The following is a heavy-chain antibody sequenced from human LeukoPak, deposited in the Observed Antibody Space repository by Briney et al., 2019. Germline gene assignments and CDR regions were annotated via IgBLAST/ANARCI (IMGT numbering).Heavy chain of an antibody. CDR1: GFTFSSYG. Sequence: GGSLRLSCAASGFTFSSYGMHWVRQAPGKGLEWVAFIRYDGSNKYYADSVKGRFTISRDNPKNTLYLQMNSLRAEDTAVYYCARVEGLTTVVTPRGMDVWGQGTTVTVSS. CDR3: ARVEGLTTVVTPRGMDV. V-gene: IGHV3-30*02. D-gene: IGHD4-23*01. CDR2: IRYDGSNK. J-gene: IGHJ6*02.